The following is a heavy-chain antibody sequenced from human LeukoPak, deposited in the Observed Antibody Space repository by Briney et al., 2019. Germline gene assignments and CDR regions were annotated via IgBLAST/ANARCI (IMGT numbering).Heavy chain of an antibody. J-gene: IGHJ3*02. D-gene: IGHD4-23*01. CDR3: ARHERWSPHSLDAFDI. CDR1: GGSISSSNW. Sequence: PSETLSLTCAVSGGSISSSNWWSWVRQPPGKGLEWIGEIYHSGSTNYNPSLKSRVTISVDKSKNQFSLKLSSVTAADTAVYYCARHERWSPHSLDAFDIWGQGTMVTVSS. V-gene: IGHV4-4*02. CDR2: IYHSGST.